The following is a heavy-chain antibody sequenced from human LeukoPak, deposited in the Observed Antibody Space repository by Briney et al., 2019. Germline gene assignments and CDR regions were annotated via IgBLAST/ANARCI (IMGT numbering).Heavy chain of an antibody. CDR1: GFTFDDYA. CDR2: ISWNSGSI. D-gene: IGHD4-17*01. Sequence: GRSLRLFCAASGFTFDDYAMHCVRQAPGKGLEWVSGISWNSGSIGYADSVKGRFTISRDNAENSLYLQMNNLRAEDTALYYCAKDTAQDYGDYEGNDFDIWGQGTMVTVSS. CDR3: AKDTAQDYGDYEGNDFDI. J-gene: IGHJ3*02. V-gene: IGHV3-9*01.